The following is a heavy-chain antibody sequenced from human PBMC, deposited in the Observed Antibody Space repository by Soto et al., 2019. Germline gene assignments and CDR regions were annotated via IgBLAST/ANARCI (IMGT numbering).Heavy chain of an antibody. J-gene: IGHJ4*02. D-gene: IGHD5-18*01. V-gene: IGHV3-23*01. CDR2: ISGSGGST. Sequence: HPGGSLRLSCAASGFTFSSYAMSWVRQAPGKGLEWVSAISGSGGSTYYADSVKGRFTISRDNSKNTLYLQMNSLRAEDTAVYYCAKDTRIQLWFSCFDYWGQGTLVTVSS. CDR1: GFTFSSYA. CDR3: AKDTRIQLWFSCFDY.